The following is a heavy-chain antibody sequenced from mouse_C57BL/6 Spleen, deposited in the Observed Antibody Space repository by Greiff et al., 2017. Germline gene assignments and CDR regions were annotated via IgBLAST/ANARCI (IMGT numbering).Heavy chain of an antibody. CDR1: GYTFTSYW. CDR3: ARSYRDLDD. CDR2: IDPSDSYT. Sequence: VQLQQPGAELVRPGPSVKLSCKASGYTFTSYWMHWVKQRPGQGLEWIGVIDPSDSYTNYNQKFKGKATLTVDTSSSTAYMQLSSLTSEDSAVYYCARSYRDLDDWGQGTTLTGSS. D-gene: IGHD1-1*01. V-gene: IGHV1-59*01. J-gene: IGHJ2*01.